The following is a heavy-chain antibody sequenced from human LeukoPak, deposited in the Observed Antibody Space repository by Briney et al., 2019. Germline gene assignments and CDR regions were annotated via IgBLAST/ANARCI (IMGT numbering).Heavy chain of an antibody. CDR2: IIPILDVA. D-gene: IGHD3-16*02. V-gene: IGHV1-69*04. CDR1: GGSFTTYV. CDR3: TREGVYSPDPSSYHRYAFDI. J-gene: IGHJ3*02. Sequence: SVKVSCKASGGSFTTYVITWVRQAPGQGLEWMGRIIPILDVANFAQKFQGRVTITADKSTNTAHMELSGLRSEDTAVYYCTREGVYSPDPSSYHRYAFDIWGQGTVVTVSS.